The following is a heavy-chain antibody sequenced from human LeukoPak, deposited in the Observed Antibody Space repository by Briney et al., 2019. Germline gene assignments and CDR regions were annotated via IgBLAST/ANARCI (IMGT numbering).Heavy chain of an antibody. CDR3: ARDGSSKGWFDP. D-gene: IGHD6-13*01. J-gene: IGHJ5*02. CDR2: IYYSGST. V-gene: IGHV4-39*07. Sequence: PSETLSLTCTVSGGSISNSSYYWGWIRQPPGKGLEWIGSIYYSGSTYYNPSLKSRVTISVDTSKNQFSLKLSSVTAADTAVYYCARDGSSKGWFDPWGQGTLVTVSS. CDR1: GGSISNSSYY.